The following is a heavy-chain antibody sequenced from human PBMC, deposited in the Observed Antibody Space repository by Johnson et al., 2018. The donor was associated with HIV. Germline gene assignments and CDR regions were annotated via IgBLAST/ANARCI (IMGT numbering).Heavy chain of an antibody. D-gene: IGHD3-16*01. V-gene: IGHV3-20*04. CDR2: INWNGDRT. CDR3: ARGVVGVLSNALDI. J-gene: IGHJ3*02. CDR1: GFNFDDYG. Sequence: VQLVEFGGGVVRPGGSLRLSCAPSGFNFDDYGMSWVRQAPGKGLEWVSNINWNGDRTGYADSVKGRFTISRDNAKNSLYLQMNSLRAEDTALYYCARGVVGVLSNALDIWGQGTMVSVSS.